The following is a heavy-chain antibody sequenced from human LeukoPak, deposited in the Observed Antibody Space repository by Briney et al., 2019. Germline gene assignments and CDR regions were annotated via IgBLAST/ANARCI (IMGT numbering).Heavy chain of an antibody. CDR1: GGTFSSYA. CDR3: ASRGLDYSSGWYPLYYYYYMDV. V-gene: IGHV1-69*06. D-gene: IGHD6-19*01. J-gene: IGHJ6*03. CDR2: IIPIFGTA. Sequence: SVKVSCKASGGTFSSYAISWVRQAPGQGLEWMGGIIPIFGTANYAQKFQGRVTITADKSTSTAYMEMSSLRSEDTAVYYCASRGLDYSSGWYPLYYYYYMDVWGKGTTVTVSS.